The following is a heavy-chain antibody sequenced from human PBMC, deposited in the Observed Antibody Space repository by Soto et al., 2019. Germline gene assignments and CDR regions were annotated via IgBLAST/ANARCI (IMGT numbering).Heavy chain of an antibody. D-gene: IGHD6-19*01. CDR2: VYYTGST. CDR3: ARSVAVPGAHTDY. J-gene: IGHJ4*02. Sequence: SETLFLTCSVSGGSISGSYWSWIRQSPGKGLEWLGYVYYTGSTNYSPSLRSRVSISVDTSKNEFSLRLSSVTAADTAVYFCARSVAVPGAHTDYWGQGTQVTVSS. V-gene: IGHV4-59*01. CDR1: GGSISGSY.